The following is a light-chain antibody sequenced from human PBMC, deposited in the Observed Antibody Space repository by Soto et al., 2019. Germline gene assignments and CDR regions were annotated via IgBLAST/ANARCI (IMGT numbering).Light chain of an antibody. J-gene: IGLJ2*01. Sequence: QSALTQPASVSGSPGQSITISCTGTSSDVGGYDSVSWYQQHPGKAPKVIIYDVSNRPSGVSNRFSGSKSDNTASLTISGLQAEDEADYYCSSYTSRSPVLFGGGTKVTVL. CDR2: DVS. V-gene: IGLV2-14*01. CDR3: SSYTSRSPVL. CDR1: SSDVGGYDS.